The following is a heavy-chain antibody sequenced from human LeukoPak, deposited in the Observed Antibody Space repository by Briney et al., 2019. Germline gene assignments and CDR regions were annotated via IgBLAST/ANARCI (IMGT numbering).Heavy chain of an antibody. J-gene: IGHJ4*02. D-gene: IGHD4-17*01. CDR2: ISYDGSNK. Sequence: GRSLRLSCAASGFIFGSYGMHWVRQAPGKGLEWVAVISYDGSNKYYADSVKGRFTISRDNSKNTLYLQMNSLRAEYTAVYYCAKGVYGDIFDYWGQGTLVTVSS. CDR1: GFIFGSYG. V-gene: IGHV3-30*18. CDR3: AKGVYGDIFDY.